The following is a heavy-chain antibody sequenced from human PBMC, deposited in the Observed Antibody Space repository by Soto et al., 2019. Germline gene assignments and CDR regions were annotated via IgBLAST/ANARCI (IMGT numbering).Heavy chain of an antibody. CDR3: ARGGHVVVVTAAFDY. J-gene: IGHJ4*02. CDR2: VNPSGGHT. Sequence: QLQLMQSGAEVKKPGASVKVSCKASGDTFTNYYIHWVRQAPGQGLEWMGTVNPSGGHTTYSQNFLGRVTMTRDTSTSTLYMELTSLTSDDTAVYYCARGGHVVVVTAAFDYWGQGTLVTVSS. CDR1: GDTFTNYY. V-gene: IGHV1-46*01. D-gene: IGHD2-21*02.